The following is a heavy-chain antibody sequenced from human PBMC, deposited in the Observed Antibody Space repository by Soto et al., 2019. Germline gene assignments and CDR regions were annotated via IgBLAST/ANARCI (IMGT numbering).Heavy chain of an antibody. V-gene: IGHV3-23*01. CDR1: GFTFSSYA. D-gene: IGHD6-13*01. CDR2: ISGSGGST. J-gene: IGHJ4*02. CDR3: AAGYSSSWWVF. Sequence: EVQLLESGGGLVQPGGSLRLSCAASGFTFSSYAMSWVRQAPGKGLEWVSAISGSGGSTYYADSVKGRFTISRDNSKNTLYLQMISLRAEDTAVYYCAAGYSSSWWVFWGQGTLVTVSS.